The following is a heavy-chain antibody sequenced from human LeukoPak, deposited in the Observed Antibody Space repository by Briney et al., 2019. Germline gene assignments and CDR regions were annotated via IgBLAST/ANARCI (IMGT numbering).Heavy chain of an antibody. CDR2: IIPISGTA. J-gene: IGHJ4*02. D-gene: IGHD6-13*01. Sequence: GASVKVSCKASGFTFTNYHMHRVRQAPGQGLEWMGGIIPISGTANYAQKFQGRVTITADESTSTAYMELSSLRSEDTAVYYCARLWSEGHSSSWYLGYFDYWGQGTLVTVSS. CDR3: ARLWSEGHSSSWYLGYFDY. V-gene: IGHV1-69*13. CDR1: GFTFTNYH.